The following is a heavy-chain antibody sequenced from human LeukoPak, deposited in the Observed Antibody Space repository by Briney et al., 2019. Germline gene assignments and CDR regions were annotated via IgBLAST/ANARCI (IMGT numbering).Heavy chain of an antibody. CDR2: INHSGST. CDR3: ARVSSGSGWYGVFY. Sequence: SETLSLTCGVYGGSFSGYYWSWIRQPPGKGLEWIGEINHSGSTNYNPSLKSRVTISVDTSKNQFSLKLSSVTAADTAVYYCARVSSGSGWYGVFYWGQGTLVTVSS. J-gene: IGHJ4*02. V-gene: IGHV4-34*01. CDR1: GGSFSGYY. D-gene: IGHD6-19*01.